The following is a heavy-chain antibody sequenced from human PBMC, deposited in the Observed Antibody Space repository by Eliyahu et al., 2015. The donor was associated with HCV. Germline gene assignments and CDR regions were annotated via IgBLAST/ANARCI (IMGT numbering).Heavy chain of an antibody. J-gene: IGHJ4*02. CDR3: AQNWGMYYFDY. D-gene: IGHD7-27*01. CDR1: GXTFSGTA. CDR2: IRNKADNYVT. Sequence: EVQLVESGGGLVQPGGFLKLSCATSGXTFSGTAVHXVRQAPGKGLEWVGRIRNKADNYVTAYAASVEGRFTISRDDSRNTAYLQMNSLKTEDTAVYFCAQNWGMYYFDYWGQGTLVTVSS. V-gene: IGHV3-73*02.